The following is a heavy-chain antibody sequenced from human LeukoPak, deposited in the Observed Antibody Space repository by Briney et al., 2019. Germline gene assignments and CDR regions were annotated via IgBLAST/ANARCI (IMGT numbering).Heavy chain of an antibody. CDR3: ARDGSGGSYYASAFDI. CDR1: GFTFSSYS. J-gene: IGHJ3*02. V-gene: IGHV3-21*01. CDR2: ISSSGSYI. D-gene: IGHD1-26*01. Sequence: GGSLRLSCAASGFTFSSYSMNWVRQAPGKGLEWVSSISSSGSYIYYADSLKGRSTISRDNAKNSLYLQMNSLRAEDTAVYYCARDGSGGSYYASAFDIWGQGTMVTVSS.